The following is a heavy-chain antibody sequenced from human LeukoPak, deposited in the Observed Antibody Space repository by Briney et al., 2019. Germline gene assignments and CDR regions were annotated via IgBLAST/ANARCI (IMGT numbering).Heavy chain of an antibody. V-gene: IGHV4-4*07. D-gene: IGHD1-26*01. J-gene: IGHJ4*02. CDR1: GGSISSYC. Sequence: SETLSLTCTVSGGSISSYCWSWIRQPAGKGLEWIGRIYTSGSTNYNPSLKSRVTMSVDTSKNQFSLKLSSVTAADTAVYYCAREGVAWELNYDSWGQGTLVTVSS. CDR3: AREGVAWELNYDS. CDR2: IYTSGST.